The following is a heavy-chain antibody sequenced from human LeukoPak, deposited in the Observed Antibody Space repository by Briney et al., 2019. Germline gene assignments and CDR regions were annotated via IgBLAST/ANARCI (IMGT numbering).Heavy chain of an antibody. D-gene: IGHD2-21*02. V-gene: IGHV1-69*13. CDR3: ARTVVVTATPMYYFDY. Sequence: SVKVSRKASGGTFSSYAISWVRQAPGQGLEWMGEIIPIFGTANYAQKFQGRVTITADESTSTAYMELSSLRSEDTAVYYCARTVVVTATPMYYFDYWGQGTLVTVSS. J-gene: IGHJ4*02. CDR2: IIPIFGTA. CDR1: GGTFSSYA.